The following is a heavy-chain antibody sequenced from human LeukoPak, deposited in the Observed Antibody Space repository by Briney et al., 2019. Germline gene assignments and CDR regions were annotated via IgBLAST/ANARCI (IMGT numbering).Heavy chain of an antibody. CDR2: IWYDGSNK. Sequence: GGSLRLSCAASGFTFSSYSMNWVRQAPGKGLEWVAVIWYDGSNKYYADSVKGRFTISRDNSKNTLYLQMNSLRAEDTAVYYCAREVVYSYGYSYDYWGQGTLVTVSS. CDR1: GFTFSSYS. CDR3: AREVVYSYGYSYDY. D-gene: IGHD5-18*01. V-gene: IGHV3-33*08. J-gene: IGHJ4*02.